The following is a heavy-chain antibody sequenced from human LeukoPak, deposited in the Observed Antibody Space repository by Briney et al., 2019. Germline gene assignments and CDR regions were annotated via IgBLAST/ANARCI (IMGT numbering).Heavy chain of an antibody. V-gene: IGHV3-7*01. J-gene: IGHJ6*02. CDR3: AREDIVVVPAAIQYYYYYGMDV. CDR2: IKQDGNEK. D-gene: IGHD2-2*01. CDR1: GFTFSSYW. Sequence: GGSLRLSCAASGFTFSSYWMSWVRQAPGKGLEWVANIKQDGNEKYYVDSVKGRFTISRDNAKNSLYLQMNSLRAEDTAVYYCAREDIVVVPAAIQYYYYYGMDVWGQGTTVTVSS.